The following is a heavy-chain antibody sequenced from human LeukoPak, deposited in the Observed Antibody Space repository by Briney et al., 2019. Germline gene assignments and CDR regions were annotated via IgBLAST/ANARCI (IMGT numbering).Heavy chain of an antibody. CDR1: GGTFSSYA. V-gene: IGHV1-69*13. Sequence: SVKVSCKASGGTFSSYAISWVRQAPGQGLEWMGGIIPIFGTANYAQKFQGRVTITADESTSTAYMELSSLRSEDTAVYYCARERSDYGDYDYLDYWGQGTLVTVSS. J-gene: IGHJ4*02. D-gene: IGHD4-17*01. CDR3: ARERSDYGDYDYLDY. CDR2: IIPIFGTA.